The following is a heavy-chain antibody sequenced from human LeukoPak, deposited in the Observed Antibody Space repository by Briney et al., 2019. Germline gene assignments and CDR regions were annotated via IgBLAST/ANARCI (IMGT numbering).Heavy chain of an antibody. J-gene: IGHJ5*02. CDR3: ARVPPVYSSGWYGFDP. Sequence: ASVKVSCKASGYTFTSYYMHWVRQAPGQGLEWMGIINPSGGSTSYAQKFQGRVTMTRDTSTSTVYMELSSLRSEDTAVYYCARVPPVYSSGWYGFDPWGQGTLVTASS. V-gene: IGHV1-46*01. D-gene: IGHD6-19*01. CDR1: GYTFTSYY. CDR2: INPSGGST.